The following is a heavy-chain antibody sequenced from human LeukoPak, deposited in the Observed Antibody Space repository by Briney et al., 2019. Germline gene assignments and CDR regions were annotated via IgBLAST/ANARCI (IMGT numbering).Heavy chain of an antibody. V-gene: IGHV4-59*01. D-gene: IGHD5-18*01. CDR3: ASVDKAILPYFAY. J-gene: IGHJ4*02. CDR2: IYYSGST. CDR1: GGSISSYY. Sequence: SETLSLTCTVSGGSISSYYWSWIRQPPGKGLEWIADIYYSGSTNYNPSLKSRVTISVAPSKNQFSVKLRSVPAADTAVYYCASVDKAILPYFAYWGQRTPVTV.